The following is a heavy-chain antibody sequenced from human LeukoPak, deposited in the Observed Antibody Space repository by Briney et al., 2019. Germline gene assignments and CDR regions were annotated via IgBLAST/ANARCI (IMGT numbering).Heavy chain of an antibody. V-gene: IGHV1-2*02. CDR3: AREDRSGYPLSLDY. CDR1: GHTFTGYY. D-gene: IGHD5-12*01. J-gene: IGHJ4*02. CDR2: INPNSGGT. Sequence: ASVKVSCKASGHTFTGYYMHWVRQAPGQGLEWMGWINPNSGGTNYAQKFQGRVTMTRDTSISTAYMELSRLRSDDTAVYYCAREDRSGYPLSLDYWGQGTLVTVSS.